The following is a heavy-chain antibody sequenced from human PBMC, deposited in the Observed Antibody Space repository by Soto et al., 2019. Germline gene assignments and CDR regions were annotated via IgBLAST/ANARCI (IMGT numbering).Heavy chain of an antibody. V-gene: IGHV1-69*13. Sequence: SVKVSCKASGGTFSSYAISWVRQAPGQGLQWMGGIISIFGTADYAQKFQGRVTITADESTSTAYMELSSLRSEDTAVYYCASHSGSSPEGRYYYGMDVWGQGTTVTVSS. CDR1: GGTFSSYA. D-gene: IGHD1-26*01. J-gene: IGHJ6*02. CDR3: ASHSGSSPEGRYYYGMDV. CDR2: IISIFGTA.